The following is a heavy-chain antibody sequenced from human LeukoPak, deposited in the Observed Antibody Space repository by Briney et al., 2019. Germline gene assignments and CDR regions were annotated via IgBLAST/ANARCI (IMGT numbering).Heavy chain of an antibody. J-gene: IGHJ4*02. D-gene: IGHD6-6*01. Sequence: SVKVSCKASGGTFSSYAISWVRQAPGQGLEWMGGIILIFGTANYAQKFQGRVTITTDESTSTAYMELSSLRSEDTAVYYCASSFYRIAAPAAHFDYWGQGTLVTVSS. V-gene: IGHV1-69*05. CDR2: IILIFGTA. CDR3: ASSFYRIAAPAAHFDY. CDR1: GGTFSSYA.